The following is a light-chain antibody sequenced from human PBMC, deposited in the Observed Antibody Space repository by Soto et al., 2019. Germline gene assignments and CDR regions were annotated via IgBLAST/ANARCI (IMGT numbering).Light chain of an antibody. CDR2: GHS. CDR3: QSYDSGLGGLI. J-gene: IGLJ2*01. Sequence: QSVLTQPPSVSGAPGQRVTIVCSGSTSNIGRGYPVHWYRHLPGAAPKLLLSGHSHRPSGVPDRLSASRSGTSASLNITVLQVEDEADYYCQSYDSGLGGLIFGAGTKVTVL. CDR1: TSNIGRGYP. V-gene: IGLV1-40*01.